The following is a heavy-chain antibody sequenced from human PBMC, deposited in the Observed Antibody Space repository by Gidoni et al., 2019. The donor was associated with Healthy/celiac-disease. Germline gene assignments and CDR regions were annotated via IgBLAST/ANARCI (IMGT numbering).Heavy chain of an antibody. CDR3: ARVSGLNGPKTYYYYYYYMDV. J-gene: IGHJ6*03. CDR1: GGSISSYY. CDR2: IYYSGCT. Sequence: QVQLQESGPGLVKPSETLSLTCTVSGGSISSYYWSWIRQPPGKGLEWIGYIYYSGCTNYNPSLKSRVTISVDTSKNQFSLKLSSVTAADTAVYYCARVSGLNGPKTYYYYYYYMDVWGKGTTVTVSS. V-gene: IGHV4-59*01. D-gene: IGHD6-25*01.